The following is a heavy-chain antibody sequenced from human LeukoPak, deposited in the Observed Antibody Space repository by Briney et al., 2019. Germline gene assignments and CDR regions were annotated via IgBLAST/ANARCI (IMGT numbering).Heavy chain of an antibody. Sequence: GASVKVSCKASGYTFTGYDINWVRQATGQGLEWMGWMNPNSDNTGYAQKFQGRVTMTRNTSISTAYMELSSLRSEDTAVYYCARGPRGSGYFSLGYWGQGTLVTVSS. CDR2: MNPNSDNT. V-gene: IGHV1-8*01. D-gene: IGHD3-22*01. CDR1: GYTFTGYD. J-gene: IGHJ4*02. CDR3: ARGPRGSGYFSLGY.